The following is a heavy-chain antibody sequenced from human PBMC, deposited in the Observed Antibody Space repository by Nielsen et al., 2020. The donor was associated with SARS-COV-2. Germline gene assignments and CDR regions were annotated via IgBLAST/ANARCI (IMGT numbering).Heavy chain of an antibody. V-gene: IGHV4-39*07. CDR2: IYYSGST. CDR1: GGSISSSSYY. Sequence: SETLSLTCTVSGGSISSSSYYWGWIRQPPGKGLEWIGSIYYSGSTYYNPSLKSRVTISVDTSKNQFSLKLSSVTAADTAVYYCARCGYDSSGFQILDVWGQGTTVTVSS. D-gene: IGHD3-22*01. J-gene: IGHJ6*02. CDR3: ARCGYDSSGFQILDV.